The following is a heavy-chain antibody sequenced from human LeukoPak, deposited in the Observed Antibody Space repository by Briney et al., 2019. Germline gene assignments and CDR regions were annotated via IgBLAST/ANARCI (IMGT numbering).Heavy chain of an antibody. Sequence: ASVKVSCKASGGTFSSYAISWVRQAPGQGLEWMGRIIPILGIANYAQKFQGRVRITADKSTSTAYMELSSLRSEDTAVYYCARDSVSSGYYLGWFDPWGQGTLVTVSS. CDR3: ARDSVSSGYYLGWFDP. D-gene: IGHD3-22*01. CDR2: IIPILGIA. CDR1: GGTFSSYA. J-gene: IGHJ5*02. V-gene: IGHV1-69*04.